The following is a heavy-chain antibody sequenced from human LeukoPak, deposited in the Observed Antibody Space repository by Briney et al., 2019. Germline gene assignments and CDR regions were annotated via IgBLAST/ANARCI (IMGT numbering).Heavy chain of an antibody. CDR3: AGDYEPIVATRGRRYNWFDP. V-gene: IGHV4-4*07. J-gene: IGHJ5*02. CDR1: GGSISSYY. D-gene: IGHD5-12*01. CDR2: IYTSGST. Sequence: PSETLSLTCTVSGGSISSYYWSWIRQPAGKGLEWIGRIYTSGSTNYNPSLKSRVTMSVDTSKNQFSLKLSSVTAADTAVYYCAGDYEPIVATRGRRYNWFDPWGQGTLVTVSS.